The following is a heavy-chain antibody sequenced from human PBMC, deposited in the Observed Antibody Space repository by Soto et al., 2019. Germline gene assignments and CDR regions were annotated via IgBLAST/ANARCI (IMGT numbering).Heavy chain of an antibody. D-gene: IGHD3-22*01. J-gene: IGHJ5*02. CDR2: IFPSDSDT. V-gene: IGHV5-51*01. Sequence: GESLKISCRTSGYRFTSYWIAWVRQMPGKGLEWMGIIFPSDSDTRYSPSFQGQVTISADRSTSTVFLQWASLKASDTAVYFCARKDKSGYFIWFGPWSQGTLVTVSS. CDR1: GYRFTSYW. CDR3: ARKDKSGYFIWFGP.